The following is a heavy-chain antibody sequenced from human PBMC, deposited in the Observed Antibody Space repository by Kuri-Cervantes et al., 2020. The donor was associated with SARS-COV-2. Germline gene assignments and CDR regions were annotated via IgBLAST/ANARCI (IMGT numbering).Heavy chain of an antibody. CDR3: AKDQWELLGGGY. D-gene: IGHD1-26*01. Sequence: GESLKISCAASGFTFSSHAMSWVRQAPGKGLEWVSAISGSGGSTYYADSVKGRFTISRDNSKNTLYLQMNSLRAEDTAVYYCAKDQWELLGGGYWGQGTLVTVSS. V-gene: IGHV3-23*01. CDR2: ISGSGGST. J-gene: IGHJ4*02. CDR1: GFTFSSHA.